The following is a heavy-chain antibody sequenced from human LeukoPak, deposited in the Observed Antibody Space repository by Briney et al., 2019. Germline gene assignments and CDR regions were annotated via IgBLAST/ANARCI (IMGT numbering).Heavy chain of an antibody. V-gene: IGHV4-39*07. Sequence: SETLSLTCTVSGGSISSGDYYWSWIRQPPGKGLEWIGEINHSGSTNYNPSLKSRVTISVDTSKNQFSLKLSSVTAADTAVYYCARVQEYSSSWYFDYWGQGTLVTVSS. CDR2: INHSGST. CDR1: GGSISSGDYY. J-gene: IGHJ4*02. CDR3: ARVQEYSSSWYFDY. D-gene: IGHD6-13*01.